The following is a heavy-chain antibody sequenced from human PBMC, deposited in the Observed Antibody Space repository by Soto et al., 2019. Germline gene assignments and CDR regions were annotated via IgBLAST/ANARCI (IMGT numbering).Heavy chain of an antibody. CDR1: GFTFSSYG. J-gene: IGHJ4*02. CDR2: IWYDGSNK. Sequence: QVQLVESGGGVVQPGRSLRLSCAASGFTFSSYGMHWVRQAPGKGLEWVAVIWYDGSNKYYADSVKGRFTISRDNSKNTLYLQMNSLRAEDTAVYYCAREYYDCIWGSYRPAPFDYWGQGTLVTVSS. V-gene: IGHV3-33*01. D-gene: IGHD3-16*02. CDR3: AREYYDCIWGSYRPAPFDY.